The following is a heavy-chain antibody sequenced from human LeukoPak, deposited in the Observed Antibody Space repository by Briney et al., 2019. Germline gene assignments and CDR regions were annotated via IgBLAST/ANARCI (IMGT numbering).Heavy chain of an antibody. CDR3: ARVSNRDILTGYYMGIDY. J-gene: IGHJ4*02. Sequence: KPSETLSLTCTVSGGSIDSYYWSWIRQPPGKGLEWIGYIYYTGSTEYHPSLKSRVTISLDTSKNQFSLKLTSVTAADTAVYYCARVSNRDILTGYYMGIDYWGQGTLVTVSS. CDR1: GGSIDSYY. V-gene: IGHV4-59*01. D-gene: IGHD3-9*01. CDR2: IYYTGST.